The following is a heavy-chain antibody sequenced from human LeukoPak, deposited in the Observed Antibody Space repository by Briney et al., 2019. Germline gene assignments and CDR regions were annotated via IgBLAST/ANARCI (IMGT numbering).Heavy chain of an antibody. Sequence: SETLSLTCAVCGGSISGYYWGWIRQPPGKGLEWIGYIYYSGTTNYNPSLKSRVTISVDTSKNQFSLNLSSVTAADTAVYYCARGSLKGGYSGYDFPVADYWGQGTLVTVSS. V-gene: IGHV4-59*12. CDR3: ARGSLKGGYSGYDFPVADY. CDR1: GGSISGYY. CDR2: IYYSGTT. D-gene: IGHD5-12*01. J-gene: IGHJ4*02.